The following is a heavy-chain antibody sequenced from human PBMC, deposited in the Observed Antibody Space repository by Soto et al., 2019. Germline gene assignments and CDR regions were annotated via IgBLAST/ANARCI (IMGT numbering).Heavy chain of an antibody. CDR1: GYTFTNFG. V-gene: IGHV1-69*04. Sequence: SVKVSCKTSGYTFTNFGISWVRQAPGQGLEWMGRIIPILGIANYAQKFQGRVTITADKSTSTAYMELSSLRSEDTAVYYCAKDRSTYYLVPPFDPWGQGTLVTVSS. D-gene: IGHD3-10*01. J-gene: IGHJ5*02. CDR3: AKDRSTYYLVPPFDP. CDR2: IIPILGIA.